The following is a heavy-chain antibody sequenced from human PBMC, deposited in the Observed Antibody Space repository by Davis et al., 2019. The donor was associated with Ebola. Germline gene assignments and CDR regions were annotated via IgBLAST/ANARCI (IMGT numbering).Heavy chain of an antibody. J-gene: IGHJ4*02. Sequence: PGGSLRLSCAPSGFTVSSYYMSWVRQPPGKGLEWIGSIFHTCATYYSPSLKSRVTMFVDTSKNQFSLNVYSVTAADTAIYYCATDILSQPRDWGQGTLVTVSS. CDR2: IFHTCAT. V-gene: IGHV4-59*04. CDR3: ATDILSQPRD. CDR1: GFTVSSYY.